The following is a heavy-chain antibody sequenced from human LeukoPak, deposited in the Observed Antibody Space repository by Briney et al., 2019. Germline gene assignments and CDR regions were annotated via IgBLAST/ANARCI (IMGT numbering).Heavy chain of an antibody. J-gene: IGHJ3*02. V-gene: IGHV3-30*02. Sequence: GGSLRLSCAASGFTFSSYGMHWVRQAPGKGLEGVAFIRYDGSNKYYADSVKGRFTISRDNSKNTLYLQMNSLRAEDTAVYYCAKAPFADNAFDIWGQGTMVTVSS. CDR3: AKAPFADNAFDI. CDR1: GFTFSSYG. CDR2: IRYDGSNK.